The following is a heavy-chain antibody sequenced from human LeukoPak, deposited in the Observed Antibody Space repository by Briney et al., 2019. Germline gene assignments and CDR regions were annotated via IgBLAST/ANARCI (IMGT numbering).Heavy chain of an antibody. Sequence: GGSLRLSCAASGFSFSSYWMHWVRQAPGKGLVWVSRITGDGSSTNYADSVKGRFTISRDNSKNTLYLQMNSLRAEDTAVYYCAKDTRSSWYCATACGRASFDIWGQGTMVTVSS. D-gene: IGHD6-13*01. J-gene: IGHJ3*02. CDR2: ITGDGSST. CDR1: GFSFSSYW. CDR3: AKDTRSSWYCATACGRASFDI. V-gene: IGHV3-74*01.